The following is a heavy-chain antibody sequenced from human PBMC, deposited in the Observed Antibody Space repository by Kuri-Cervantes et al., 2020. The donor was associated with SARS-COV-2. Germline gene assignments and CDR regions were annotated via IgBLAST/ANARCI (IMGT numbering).Heavy chain of an antibody. V-gene: IGHV3-30*04. CDR1: GFTFSSYA. J-gene: IGHJ4*02. D-gene: IGHD5-12*01. CDR3: ARDPDSGYDYASAFDY. Sequence: LKISCAASGFTFSSYAMHWVRQAPGKGLEWVAVISYDGSNKYYADSVKGRFTISGDNSKNTLYLQMNSLRAEDTAVYYCARDPDSGYDYASAFDYWGQGTLVTVSS. CDR2: ISYDGSNK.